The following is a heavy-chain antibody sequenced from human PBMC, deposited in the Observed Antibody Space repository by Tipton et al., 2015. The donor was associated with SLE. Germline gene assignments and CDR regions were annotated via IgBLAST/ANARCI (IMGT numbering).Heavy chain of an antibody. Sequence: TLSLTCTVSGDSVSNGLYYWSWIRQPPGKGLEWIGYIHHSGSTNYNPSLQSRVTISRDPSKNQFSLKLISATAADTAVYYCARDQVGVGDFDYWSQGTLVTVSS. D-gene: IGHD3-16*01. CDR1: GDSVSNGLYY. CDR2: IHHSGST. CDR3: ARDQVGVGDFDY. V-gene: IGHV4-61*01. J-gene: IGHJ4*02.